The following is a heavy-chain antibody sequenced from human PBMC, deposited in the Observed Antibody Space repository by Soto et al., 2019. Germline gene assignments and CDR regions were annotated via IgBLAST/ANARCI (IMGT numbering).Heavy chain of an antibody. J-gene: IGHJ5*02. Sequence: SETLSLTCTVSGGSISSYYWSWIRQPPGKGLEWIGYIYYSGSTNYNPSLKSRVTISVDTSKNQFSLKLSSVTAADTAVYYCARAPYSSSPDPWGQGTLVTVSS. CDR1: GGSISSYY. V-gene: IGHV4-59*12. D-gene: IGHD6-6*01. CDR3: ARAPYSSSPDP. CDR2: IYYSGST.